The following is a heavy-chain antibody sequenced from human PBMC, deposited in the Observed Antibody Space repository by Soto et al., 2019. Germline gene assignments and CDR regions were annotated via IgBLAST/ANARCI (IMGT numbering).Heavy chain of an antibody. D-gene: IGHD3-10*01. CDR2: IWYDGSNK. V-gene: IGHV3-33*01. Sequence: GGSLRLSCAASGFTFSSYGMHWVRQAPGKGLEWVAVIWYDGSNKYYADSVKGRFTISRDNSKNTLYLQMNSLRAEDTAVYYCARDRGAYYFDYWGQGTLVTVSS. J-gene: IGHJ4*02. CDR3: ARDRGAYYFDY. CDR1: GFTFSSYG.